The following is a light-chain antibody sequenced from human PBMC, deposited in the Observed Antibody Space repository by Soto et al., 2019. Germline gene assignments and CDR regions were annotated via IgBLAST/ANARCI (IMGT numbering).Light chain of an antibody. CDR1: SSDVGGYSY. V-gene: IGLV2-11*01. Sequence: QSALTQPRSVSGSPGQSVTISCTGTSSDVGGYSYVFWYQHHSDKPRKLMIDAVDKRPSGLPGHFSGSTSGNTDSLTPPGLQAEDEADHYRCSYAGSYPFVFRTGTKATAL. CDR2: AVD. J-gene: IGLJ1*01. CDR3: CSYAGSYPFV.